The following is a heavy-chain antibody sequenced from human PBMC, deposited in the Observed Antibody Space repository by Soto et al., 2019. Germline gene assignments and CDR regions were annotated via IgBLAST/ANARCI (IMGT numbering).Heavy chain of an antibody. V-gene: IGHV4-39*02. CDR3: ARIVIGGSNWFDP. CDR1: DGSSSSSSDY. Sequence: SERCSVGDGSSSSSSDYRGSISQPPGKGLEWIGSINYSGNTYYSPSLQSRITMSVDTSKNHFSLKVNSVTAADTAIYYCARIVIGGSNWFDPWGQGTLVTVSS. CDR2: INYSGNT. D-gene: IGHD3-16*02. J-gene: IGHJ5*02.